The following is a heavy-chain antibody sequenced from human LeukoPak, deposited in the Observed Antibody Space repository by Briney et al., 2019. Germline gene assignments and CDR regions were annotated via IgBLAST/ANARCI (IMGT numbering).Heavy chain of an antibody. J-gene: IGHJ4*02. CDR3: ARRGRRPFDY. V-gene: IGHV4-34*01. CDR1: GGSFSGYY. CDR2: INHSGST. D-gene: IGHD1-1*01. Sequence: PSEILSLTCAVYGGSFSGYYWSWIRQPPGKGLEWIGEINHSGSTNYNPSLKSRVTISVDTSKNQFSLKLSSVTAADTAVYYCARRGRRPFDYWGQGTLVTVSS.